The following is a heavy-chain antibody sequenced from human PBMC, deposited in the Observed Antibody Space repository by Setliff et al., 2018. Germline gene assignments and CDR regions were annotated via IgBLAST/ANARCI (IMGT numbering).Heavy chain of an antibody. J-gene: IGHJ4*02. CDR2: IYYSGST. CDR3: ARGEGMYSFDY. CDR1: GGSISSYY. D-gene: IGHD3-16*01. V-gene: IGHV4-59*01. Sequence: PSETLSLTCTVSGGSISSYYWSWIRQPPGKGLEWIGHIYYSGSTNYNPSLKSRVTISVDTSKNQFSLKLSSVTAADTAVYYCARGEGMYSFDYWGQGTLVTVSS.